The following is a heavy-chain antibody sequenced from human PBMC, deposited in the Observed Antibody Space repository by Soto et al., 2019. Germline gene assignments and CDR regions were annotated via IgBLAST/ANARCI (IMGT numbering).Heavy chain of an antibody. CDR2: IKSKTDGGTT. CDR3: TTEGPAVAGTRWYFDL. J-gene: IGHJ2*01. D-gene: IGHD6-19*01. CDR1: GFTFSNAW. V-gene: IGHV3-15*01. Sequence: PGGSLRLSCAASGFTFSNAWMSWVRQAPGKGLEWVGRIKSKTDGGTTDYAAHVKGRFTISRDDSKSTLYLQMNSLKTEDTAVYYCTTEGPAVAGTRWYFDLWGRGTLVTFSS.